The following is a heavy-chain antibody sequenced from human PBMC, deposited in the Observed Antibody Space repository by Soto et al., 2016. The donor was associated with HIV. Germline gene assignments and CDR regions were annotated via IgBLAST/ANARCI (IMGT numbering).Heavy chain of an antibody. CDR2: INHSGST. J-gene: IGHJ4*02. CDR3: ARGVSGRKVXDYVWRTYLSHFDY. Sequence: QVQLQQWGAGLLNPSETLSLTCAVYGGSFSEYYWSWIRQSPGKGLEWIGEINHSGSTNYNPSLKSRVTISVDTSKNQFSLKLRSVTAADTAVYFCARGVSGRKVXDYVWRTYLSHFDYWGQGALVTVSS. CDR1: GGSFSEYY. D-gene: IGHD3-16*01. V-gene: IGHV4-34*01.